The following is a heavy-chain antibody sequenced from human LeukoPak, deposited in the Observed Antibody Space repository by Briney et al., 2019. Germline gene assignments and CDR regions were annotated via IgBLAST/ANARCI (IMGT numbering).Heavy chain of an antibody. CDR3: ARGTPYCGGDCYVDY. CDR2: IIPIFGTA. CDR1: GGTFSSYA. V-gene: IGHV1-69*01. D-gene: IGHD2-21*01. Sequence: GSSVKVSCKASGGTFSSYAISWVRQAPGQGLEWMGGIIPIFGTANYAQKFQGRVTITADESTSTAYMELSSLRSEDTAVYYCARGTPYCGGDCYVDYWGQGTLVTVSS. J-gene: IGHJ4*02.